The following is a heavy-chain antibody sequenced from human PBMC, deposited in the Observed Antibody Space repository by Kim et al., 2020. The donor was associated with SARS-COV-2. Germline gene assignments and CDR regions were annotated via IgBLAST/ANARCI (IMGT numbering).Heavy chain of an antibody. CDR3: ARDPTPAPSGSYYYYDGLDV. CDR2: ISPYNCNT. V-gene: IGHV1-18*01. CDR1: GYTFTSYG. D-gene: IGHD1-26*01. J-gene: IGHJ6*02. Sequence: ASVKVSCKASGYTFTSYGISWVRQAPGRGLDWMGWISPYNCNTNYAQKLQGRVTMTTDTSKSTAYLELRSLRSDDTAVYYCARDPTPAPSGSYYYYDGLDVWGRGTTLSVSS.